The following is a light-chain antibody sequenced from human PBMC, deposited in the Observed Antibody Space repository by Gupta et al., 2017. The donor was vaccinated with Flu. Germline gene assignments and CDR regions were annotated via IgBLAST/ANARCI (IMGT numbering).Light chain of an antibody. J-gene: IGLJ3*02. Sequence: QSALTQPASVSGSPGQSIPISCPGTSSDVGGYDYVSWYQQHPGEVPKVLIYEVSNRPSGVSNRFSGSKSGNTASLTISGLQAEDEADYYCTSFTSGNTWVFGGGTKLTVL. CDR3: TSFTSGNTWV. CDR1: SSDVGGYDY. V-gene: IGLV2-14*01. CDR2: EVS.